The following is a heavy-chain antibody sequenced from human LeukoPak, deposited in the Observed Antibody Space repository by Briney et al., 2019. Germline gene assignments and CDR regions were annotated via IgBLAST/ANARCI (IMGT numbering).Heavy chain of an antibody. J-gene: IGHJ4*02. CDR3: ARDRGDFWSGYYTNYFDY. CDR1: GFTFSSYS. CDR2: ISSSSSYI. D-gene: IGHD3-3*01. Sequence: GGSLRLSCAASGFTFSSYSMNWVRQAPGKGLEWVSSISSSSSYIYYADSLKGRFTISRDNAKNSLYLQMNSLRAEDTAVYYCARDRGDFWSGYYTNYFDYWGQGTLVTVSS. V-gene: IGHV3-21*01.